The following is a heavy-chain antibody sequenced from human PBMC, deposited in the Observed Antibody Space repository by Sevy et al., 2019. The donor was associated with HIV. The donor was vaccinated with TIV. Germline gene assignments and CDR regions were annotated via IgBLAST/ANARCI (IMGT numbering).Heavy chain of an antibody. V-gene: IGHV5-51*01. J-gene: IGHJ6*02. CDR1: GYSFTSYW. CDR2: IYPGDSDT. Sequence: GESLKISCKGSGYSFTSYWIGWVRQMPGKGLEWMGIIYPGDSDTRYSQSFQGQVTISADKSISTAYLQWSSLKASDTAMYYCARQRTLRLGELSPRKGSDYYYGMDVWGQGTTVTVSS. D-gene: IGHD3-16*02. CDR3: ARQRTLRLGELSPRKGSDYYYGMDV.